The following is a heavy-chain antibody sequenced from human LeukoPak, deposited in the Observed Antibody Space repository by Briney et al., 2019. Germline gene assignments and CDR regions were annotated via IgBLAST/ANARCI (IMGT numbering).Heavy chain of an antibody. D-gene: IGHD3-16*01. CDR3: ARFFSRWDRPYYFDH. CDR2: IKEDGSEK. J-gene: IGHJ4*02. Sequence: GGSLRLSCTVSGFTFRRYWMSWVRQAPGKGLEWVANIKEDGSEKNYVDSVKGRCTISRDNSKNSVDLQMNSLRGEDTAVYYCARFFSRWDRPYYFDHWGQGTLVTVSS. V-gene: IGHV3-7*01. CDR1: GFTFRRYW.